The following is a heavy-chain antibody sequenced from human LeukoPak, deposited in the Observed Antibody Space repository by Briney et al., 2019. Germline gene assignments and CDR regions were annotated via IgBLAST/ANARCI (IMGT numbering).Heavy chain of an antibody. J-gene: IGHJ5*02. CDR2: VNPNSGGT. V-gene: IGHV1-2*02. D-gene: IGHD3-3*01. CDR1: GYTFTGYY. Sequence: EASVKVSCKASGYTFTGYYMHWVRQAPGHGLEWMGWVNPNSGGTNYAQKSQGRVTMTRDTSISTAYMELSRLRSDDTAVYYFARATTYYDFWSGYNWFDPWGQGTLVTVSS. CDR3: ARATTYYDFWSGYNWFDP.